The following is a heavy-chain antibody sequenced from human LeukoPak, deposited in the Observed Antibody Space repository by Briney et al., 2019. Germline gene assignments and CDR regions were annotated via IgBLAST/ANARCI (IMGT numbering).Heavy chain of an antibody. CDR1: GGSISSSY. V-gene: IGHV4-4*09. D-gene: IGHD2-15*01. CDR2: IYTNGGT. CDR3: ARRRSGGRDFDF. Sequence: SETLSLTCTVSGGSISSSYWSWIRQPPGKGLEWIGYIYTNGGTNYNPSLKSRVTISVDTSKNQFSLKLSSVTAADTAVYYCARRRSGGRDFDFWGQGALVTVSS. J-gene: IGHJ4*02.